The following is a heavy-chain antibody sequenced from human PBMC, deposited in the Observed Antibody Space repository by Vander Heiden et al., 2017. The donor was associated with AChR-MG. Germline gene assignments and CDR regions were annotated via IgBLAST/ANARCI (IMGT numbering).Heavy chain of an antibody. CDR3: ASQPAAISGY. D-gene: IGHD2-2*01. Sequence: EVQLVESGGGLVQPGGSLRLSCAASGFTFSSYLGTWVRQAPGKGLEWVANIKPEGTETYDADSVRGRFTISRDNAKNSLSLQMNSLTAEDTAIYYGASQPAAISGYWGQGTLVIVSS. CDR1: GFTFSSYL. V-gene: IGHV3-7*03. J-gene: IGHJ4*02. CDR2: IKPEGTET.